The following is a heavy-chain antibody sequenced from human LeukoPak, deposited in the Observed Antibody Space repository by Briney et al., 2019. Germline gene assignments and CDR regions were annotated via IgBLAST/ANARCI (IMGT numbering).Heavy chain of an antibody. D-gene: IGHD3-22*01. CDR1: GFTFTNYA. V-gene: IGHV3-23*01. CDR3: AKGRSFDSSGYLMY. J-gene: IGHJ4*02. CDR2: ISGSGYTS. Sequence: GGSLRLSCAVSGFTFTNYATSWVRQAPGKGLEWVSGISGSGYTSYYADSVKGRFTISRDNSKNIQYLQMRSLRAEDTAVYYCAKGRSFDSSGYLMYWGQGTLVTVSS.